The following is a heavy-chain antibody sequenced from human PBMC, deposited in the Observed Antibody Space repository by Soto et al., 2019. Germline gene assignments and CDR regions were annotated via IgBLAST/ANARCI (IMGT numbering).Heavy chain of an antibody. CDR2: ISGSGGST. Sequence: GGSLRLSCAASGFTFSSYAMSWVRQAPGKGLEWVSAISGSGGSTYYADSVKGRFTISRDNSKNTLYLQMNSLRAEDTAVYYCAKVDYREHYYYYYGMDVWGQGTTVTVSS. D-gene: IGHD3-10*01. V-gene: IGHV3-23*01. J-gene: IGHJ6*02. CDR3: AKVDYREHYYYYYGMDV. CDR1: GFTFSSYA.